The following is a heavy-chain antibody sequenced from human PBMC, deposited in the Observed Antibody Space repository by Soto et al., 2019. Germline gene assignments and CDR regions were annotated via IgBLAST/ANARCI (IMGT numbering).Heavy chain of an antibody. D-gene: IGHD6-13*01. V-gene: IGHV1-69*12. CDR3: ARAGDSSNWEGPYYYGMDV. CDR2: IIPIFGTA. J-gene: IGHJ6*01. Sequence: QVQLVQSGAEVKKPGSSVKVSCKASGGTFSSYAISWVRQAPGQGLEWMGGIIPIFGTANYAQKFQGRVTITADESTSTAYMELSSLRSEDTAVYYCARAGDSSNWEGPYYYGMDVWGQGTTVTVSS. CDR1: GGTFSSYA.